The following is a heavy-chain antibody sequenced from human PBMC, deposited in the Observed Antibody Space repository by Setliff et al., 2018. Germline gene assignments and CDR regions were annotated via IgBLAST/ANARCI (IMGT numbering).Heavy chain of an antibody. CDR1: GGTFSSYA. CDR2: IIPILGIA. Sequence: SVKVSCKASGGTFSSYAISWVRQAPGQGLEWMGGIIPILGIANYAQKFQGRVTITADESTSTAYMELSSLRSEDTAVYYCAAHSWYSGSYRYWGQGTLVTVSS. D-gene: IGHD1-26*01. V-gene: IGHV1-69*10. J-gene: IGHJ4*02. CDR3: AAHSWYSGSYRY.